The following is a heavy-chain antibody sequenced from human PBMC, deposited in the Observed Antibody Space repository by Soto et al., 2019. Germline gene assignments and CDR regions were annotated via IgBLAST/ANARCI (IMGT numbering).Heavy chain of an antibody. J-gene: IGHJ4*02. CDR3: ARILDGYDYGDHYFDY. CDR2: IDWDDDK. D-gene: IGHD4-17*01. Sequence: SGPTLVNPPQTLRLTCTFSGFSLSTSGMCVSWIRQPPGKALEWLALIDWDDDKYYSTSLKTRLTISKDTSKNQVVLTMTNMDPVDTATYYCARILDGYDYGDHYFDYWGQGTLVTVSS. CDR1: GFSLSTSGMC. V-gene: IGHV2-70*01.